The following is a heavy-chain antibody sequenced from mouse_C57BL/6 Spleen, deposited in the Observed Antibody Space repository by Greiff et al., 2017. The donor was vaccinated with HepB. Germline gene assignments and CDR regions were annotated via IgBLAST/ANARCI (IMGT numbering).Heavy chain of an antibody. CDR2: IYPGDGDT. J-gene: IGHJ2*01. D-gene: IGHD1-1*01. V-gene: IGHV1-82*01. Sequence: QVQLQQSGPELVKPGASVKISCKASGYAFSSSWMNWVKQRPGKGLEWIGRIYPGDGDTNYNGKFKGKATLTADKSSSTAYMQLSSLTSEDSAVYFLARYITTVPHFDYWGQGTTLTVSS. CDR1: GYAFSSSW. CDR3: ARYITTVPHFDY.